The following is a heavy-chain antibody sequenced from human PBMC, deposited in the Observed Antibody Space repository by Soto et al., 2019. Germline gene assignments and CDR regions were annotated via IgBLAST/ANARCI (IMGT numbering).Heavy chain of an antibody. CDR3: ARGRYGDY. CDR1: GYGFTTYG. D-gene: IGHD1-1*01. J-gene: IGHJ4*02. CDR2: ISAHNGHT. Sequence: QVHLVQSGAEVKKPGASVKVSCKGSGYGFTTYGITWVRQAPGQGLEWMAWISAHNGHTNYAQKLQGRVTVTRDTSTSTAYMELRSRRSDDTAVYYCARGRYGDYWGQGALVTVSS. V-gene: IGHV1-18*01.